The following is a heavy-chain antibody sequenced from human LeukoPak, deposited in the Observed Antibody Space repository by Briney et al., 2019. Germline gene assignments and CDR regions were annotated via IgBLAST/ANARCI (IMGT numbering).Heavy chain of an antibody. D-gene: IGHD3-22*01. Sequence: GGSLRLSCAASGFTFSSYAMSWVRQARGKGLEWVSPISGSGGSTYYADSVKGRFTISRGNSKNTLYLQMNSLRAEDTAVYYCAKDRDYYDSSGLFDYWGQGTLVTVSS. CDR2: ISGSGGST. CDR3: AKDRDYYDSSGLFDY. CDR1: GFTFSSYA. J-gene: IGHJ4*02. V-gene: IGHV3-23*01.